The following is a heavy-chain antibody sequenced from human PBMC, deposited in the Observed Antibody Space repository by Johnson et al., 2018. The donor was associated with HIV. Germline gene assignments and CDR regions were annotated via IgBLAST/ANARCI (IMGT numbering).Heavy chain of an antibody. CDR3: ARSLVGATHAFDI. CDR1: GFTFSSYD. J-gene: IGHJ3*02. V-gene: IGHV3-33*08. CDR2: IWYAGSNK. Sequence: QVQLVESGGGLVQPGGSLRLSCAASGFTFSSYDMHWVRQAPGKGLEWVAVIWYAGSNKYYADSVKGRFTISRDNSENTLYLQMNSLRAEDTALYYCARSLVGATHAFDIWGQGTMVTVSS. D-gene: IGHD1-26*01.